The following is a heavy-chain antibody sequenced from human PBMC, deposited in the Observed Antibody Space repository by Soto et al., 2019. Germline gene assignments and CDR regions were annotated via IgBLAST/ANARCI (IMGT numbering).Heavy chain of an antibody. J-gene: IGHJ4*02. V-gene: IGHV3-7*01. Sequence: EAQLVESGGGLVQPGGSLRLSCEASGFMFGVYWMSWVRQAPGKGLEWVANINDDGSERNYVDSVKGRFTISRDTPNNLLFLQMNSLSDEDTSVYYSAREFYGYYTYCPGDYWGQGTLVAVSS. D-gene: IGHD3-3*01. CDR2: INDDGSER. CDR1: GFMFGVYW. CDR3: AREFYGYYTYCPGDY.